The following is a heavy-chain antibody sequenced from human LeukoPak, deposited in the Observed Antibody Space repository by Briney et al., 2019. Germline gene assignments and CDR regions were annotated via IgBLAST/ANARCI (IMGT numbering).Heavy chain of an antibody. CDR1: GGSINNYY. CDR2: IYYSGST. J-gene: IGHJ4*02. D-gene: IGHD2-15*01. CDR3: VREILYCSGGSCYRGPFDN. Sequence: SETLSLTCTVSGGSINNYYWSWIRQPPGKGLEWIGYIYYSGSTSYNPSLKSRVTISVDTSQNQFSLKLNSVTAADTAVYYCVREILYCSGGSCYRGPFDNWGQGTLVTVSA. V-gene: IGHV4-59*12.